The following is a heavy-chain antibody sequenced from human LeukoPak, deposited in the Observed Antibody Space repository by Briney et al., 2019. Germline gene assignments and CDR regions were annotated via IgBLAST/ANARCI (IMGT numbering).Heavy chain of an antibody. CDR3: AKDRSQYYYYMDV. V-gene: IGHV3-74*01. Sequence: GGSLRLSCTASRFTFSSHWMHWVRQAPGKGLVWVSRINSDGSSTNYADSVKGRFTISRDNAKNSLYLQMNSLRAEDTAVYYCAKDRSQYYYYMDVWGKGTTVTISS. CDR1: RFTFSSHW. CDR2: INSDGSST. J-gene: IGHJ6*03.